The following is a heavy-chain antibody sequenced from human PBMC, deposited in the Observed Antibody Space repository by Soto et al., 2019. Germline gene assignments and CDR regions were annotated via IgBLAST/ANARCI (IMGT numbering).Heavy chain of an antibody. D-gene: IGHD6-13*01. Sequence: ASVKVSCKASGGTFSSYAISWVRQAPGQGLEWMGGIIPIFGTANYAQKFQGRVTITADESTSTAYMELNSLRSEDTAVYYCARTNWYSRYPLYYYGMDVWGQGTTVTVSS. CDR1: GGTFSSYA. V-gene: IGHV1-69*13. CDR3: ARTNWYSRYPLYYYGMDV. CDR2: IIPIFGTA. J-gene: IGHJ6*02.